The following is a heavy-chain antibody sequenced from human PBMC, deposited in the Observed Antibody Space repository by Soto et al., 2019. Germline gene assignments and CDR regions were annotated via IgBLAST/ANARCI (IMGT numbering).Heavy chain of an antibody. CDR2: INAAIGNT. CDR1: GYTFTNYA. D-gene: IGHD1-26*01. V-gene: IGHV1-3*01. CDR3: AKNGQLPYYYYGMDV. Sequence: GASVKVSCKASGYTFTNYAMHWVRQAPGQRLEWMGWINAAIGNTKYSQKFQGSVTITRDTSANTAYMELSSLRSEDTAVYYCAKNGQLPYYYYGMDVWGQGTTVTVSS. J-gene: IGHJ6*02.